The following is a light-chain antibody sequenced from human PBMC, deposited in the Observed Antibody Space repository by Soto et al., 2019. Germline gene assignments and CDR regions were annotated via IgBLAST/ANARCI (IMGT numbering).Light chain of an antibody. Sequence: IVLSQSPCTLSLSHGETATLSCRASQTVSSTYLAWYQHKPGRAPRLLIDGASSRAAGIPDRFSGSGSGTDFTLTISRLEPEDFAVYYCQQFATSPLTFGGGT. J-gene: IGKJ4*01. V-gene: IGKV3-20*01. CDR2: GAS. CDR1: QTVSSTY. CDR3: QQFATSPLT.